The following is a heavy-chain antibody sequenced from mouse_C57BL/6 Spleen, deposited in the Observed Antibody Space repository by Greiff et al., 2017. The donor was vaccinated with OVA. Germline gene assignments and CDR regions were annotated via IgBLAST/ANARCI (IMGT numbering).Heavy chain of an antibody. Sequence: QVQLQQSGAELVRPGASVKLSCKASGYTFTDYYINWVKQRPGQGLEWIARIYPGSGNTYYNEKFKGKATLTAEKSSSTAYMQLSSLTSEDSAVYFCARKDSSGYVDYAMDYWGQGTSVTVSS. CDR3: ARKDSSGYVDYAMDY. CDR1: GYTFTDYY. J-gene: IGHJ4*01. V-gene: IGHV1-76*01. D-gene: IGHD3-2*02. CDR2: IYPGSGNT.